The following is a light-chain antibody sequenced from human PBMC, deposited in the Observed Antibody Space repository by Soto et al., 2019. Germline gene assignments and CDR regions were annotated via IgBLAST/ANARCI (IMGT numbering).Light chain of an antibody. CDR1: QNIQKN. V-gene: IGKV1-33*01. J-gene: IGKJ4*01. CDR3: QQYHNWPPGLT. Sequence: DIQMTQSPSSLSASVGDRVTIICQASQNIQKNLNWYQHKTGQAPKLLIYDASYLETGVPSRFSGSGSGTDFTFPISSLQSEDFAVYYCQQYHNWPPGLTFGGGTRVEIK. CDR2: DAS.